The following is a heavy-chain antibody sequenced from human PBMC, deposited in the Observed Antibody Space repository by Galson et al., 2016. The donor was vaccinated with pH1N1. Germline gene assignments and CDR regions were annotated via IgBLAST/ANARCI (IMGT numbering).Heavy chain of an antibody. V-gene: IGHV3-23*01. CDR3: TLLQEHP. J-gene: IGHJ5*02. Sequence: SLRLSCAASGFTFNIFAMSWVRQAPGKGPEWVSSISASGANTNYADPVKGRFTISRDNSKNTLYLQTNSLHQGPIGLPPGTLLQEHPWG. CDR1: GFTFNIFA. CDR2: ISASGANT.